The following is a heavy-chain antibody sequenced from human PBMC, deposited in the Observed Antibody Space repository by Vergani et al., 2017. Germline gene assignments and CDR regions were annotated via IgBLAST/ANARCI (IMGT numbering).Heavy chain of an antibody. CDR2: ISNDGSKK. CDR1: GFSFSSPA. V-gene: IGHV3-30*18. D-gene: IGHD3-10*01. Sequence: QVQLSESGGGRVQPGRSLRLSCAASGFSFSSPAIHCVRQAPGKGLEWVAVISNDGSKKYYADSVKGRFTISRDNSKNTLDLQMNSLRTQDTAVYYCAKAGSVTSGSLQYNFYRDVWGKGTTVTVS. J-gene: IGHJ6*03. CDR3: AKAGSVTSGSLQYNFYRDV.